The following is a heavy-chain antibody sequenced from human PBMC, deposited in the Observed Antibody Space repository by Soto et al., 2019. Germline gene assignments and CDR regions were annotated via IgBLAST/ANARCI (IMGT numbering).Heavy chain of an antibody. CDR2: IYYSGST. CDR1: GGSIGSYY. V-gene: IGHV4-59*01. Sequence: QMQLQEPGPGLVKPSETLSLTCTVSGGSIGSYYWSWIRPSPGKGLEWIGYIYYSGSTSYNPSLKGRVTISVDTAKIQFSLRLASVTAADTAVYYCARYTDCTSTSCFADWFDTWGQGTLVTVSS. CDR3: ARYTDCTSTSCFADWFDT. D-gene: IGHD2-2*01. J-gene: IGHJ5*02.